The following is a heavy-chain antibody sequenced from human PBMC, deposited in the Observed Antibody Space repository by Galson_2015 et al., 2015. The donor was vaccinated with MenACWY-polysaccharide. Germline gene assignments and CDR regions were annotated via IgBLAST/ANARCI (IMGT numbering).Heavy chain of an antibody. D-gene: IGHD6-13*01. CDR2: ISSDTCGGTT. CDR1: GFTFGDFA. J-gene: IGHJ4*02. Sequence: SLRLSCAASGFTFGDFAMTWFRQAPGKGLEWVGFISSDTCGGTTEYAASVRGRFSISRDDSKGIAYLQMNSLKTEDTAVYYCTRNSSWYYPYWGQGTLVTVSS. CDR3: TRNSSWYYPY. V-gene: IGHV3-49*03.